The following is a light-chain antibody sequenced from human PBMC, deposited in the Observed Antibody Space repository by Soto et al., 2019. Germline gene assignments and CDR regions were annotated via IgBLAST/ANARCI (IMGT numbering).Light chain of an antibody. CDR1: QTVASN. CDR3: QQYHNWPPQYT. J-gene: IGKJ2*01. V-gene: IGKV3-15*01. CDR2: GAS. Sequence: EIVMTQSPASLSVSPGEGATLSCRASQTVASNLAWYQQKPGQAPRLLIHGASTRATGVPARFSGSGSGTGFTFTISSLHSEDFGVYYCQQYHNWPPQYTFGQGTKLQIK.